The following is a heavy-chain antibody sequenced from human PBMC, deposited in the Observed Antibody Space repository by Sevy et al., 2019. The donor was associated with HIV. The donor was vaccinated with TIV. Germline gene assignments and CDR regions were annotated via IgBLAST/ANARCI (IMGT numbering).Heavy chain of an antibody. Sequence: ASVKVSCKASGYTFTSYGISWVRQAPGQGLEWMGWISAYNGNTNYAQKLQGRVTMTTDTSTSTAYMELRSLRSDDTAVCYCARAPSIAVAAGFDYWGQGTLVTVS. CDR3: ARAPSIAVAAGFDY. CDR1: GYTFTSYG. J-gene: IGHJ4*02. D-gene: IGHD6-19*01. CDR2: ISAYNGNT. V-gene: IGHV1-18*04.